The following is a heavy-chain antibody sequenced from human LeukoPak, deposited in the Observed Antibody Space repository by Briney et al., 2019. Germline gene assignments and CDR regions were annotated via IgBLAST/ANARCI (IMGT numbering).Heavy chain of an antibody. J-gene: IGHJ4*02. D-gene: IGHD6-19*01. V-gene: IGHV3-11*04. Sequence: GGSLRLSCAASGFTFSDYYMSWIRQAPGKGLEWVSYISSSGSTIYYADSVKGRFTISRDNDKNLLYLQMNSLRAEDTAVYYCARVQRGIAVALDYWGQGTLATVSS. CDR3: ARVQRGIAVALDY. CDR2: ISSSGSTI. CDR1: GFTFSDYY.